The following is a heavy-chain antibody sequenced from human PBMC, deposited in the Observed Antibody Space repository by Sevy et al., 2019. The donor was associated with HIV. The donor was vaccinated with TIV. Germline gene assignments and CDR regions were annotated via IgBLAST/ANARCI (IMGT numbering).Heavy chain of an antibody. CDR2: IRFDGSMK. CDR1: GFRFSDYG. CDR3: AKDHYDYRTGYYRYYGMDV. D-gene: IGHD3-3*01. J-gene: IGHJ6*02. V-gene: IGHV3-30*02. Sequence: GGSLRLSCAASGFRFSDYGMHWVRQAPGKGLEWVSLIRFDGSMKYIADSVKGRFTISRDKVKDTLYLQMNSLRPEDTAVYYCAKDHYDYRTGYYRYYGMDVWGQGTTVTVSS.